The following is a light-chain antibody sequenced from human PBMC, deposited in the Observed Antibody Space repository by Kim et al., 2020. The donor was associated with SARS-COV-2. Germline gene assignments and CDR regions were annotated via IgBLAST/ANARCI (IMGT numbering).Light chain of an antibody. CDR1: SSNIGKNY. CDR2: GST. Sequence: GQKVTISCSGNSSNIGKNYVSWYLQLPRTAPKLLIYGSTYRPSGIPDRFSGSKSGTSATLGIAGLQTGDEADYYCASWESSLSAGVFGTGTKVTVL. CDR3: ASWESSLSAGV. J-gene: IGLJ1*01. V-gene: IGLV1-51*01.